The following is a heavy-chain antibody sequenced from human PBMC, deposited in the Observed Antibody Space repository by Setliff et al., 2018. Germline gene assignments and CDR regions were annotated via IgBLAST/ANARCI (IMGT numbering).Heavy chain of an antibody. J-gene: IGHJ3*02. CDR2: IIPILGIA. V-gene: IGHV1-69*10. CDR3: ARSSLLSELWDAFDI. CDR1: GYTFTSYG. Sequence: GASVKVSCKASGYTFTSYGFSWVRQAPGQGLEWMGGIIPILGIANYAQKFQGRVTITADESTSTAYMELSSLRSEDTAVYYCARSSLLSELWDAFDIWGQGTMVTVSS. D-gene: IGHD5-18*01.